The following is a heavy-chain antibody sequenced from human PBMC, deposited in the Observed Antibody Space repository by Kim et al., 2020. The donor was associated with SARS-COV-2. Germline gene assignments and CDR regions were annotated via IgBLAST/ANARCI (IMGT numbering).Heavy chain of an antibody. D-gene: IGHD6-13*01. Sequence: ARRFQGRVTMTRETSIRTAYMELSRLRSDDTAVYYCARDLGQQLVYFDYWGQGTLVTVSS. J-gene: IGHJ4*02. CDR3: ARDLGQQLVYFDY. V-gene: IGHV1-2*02.